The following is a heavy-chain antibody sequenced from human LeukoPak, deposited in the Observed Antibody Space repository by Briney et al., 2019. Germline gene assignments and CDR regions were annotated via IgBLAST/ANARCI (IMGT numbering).Heavy chain of an antibody. CDR3: AKVGNDYYYGMDV. J-gene: IGHJ6*02. CDR1: GFTFSSYG. CDR2: ISYDGGNK. Sequence: GRSLRLSCAASGFTFSSYGMHWVRQAPGKGLERVAVISYDGGNKYYADSVKGRFTISRDNSKNTLYLQMNSLRAEDTAVYYCAKVGNDYYYGMDVWGQGTTVTVSS. D-gene: IGHD7-27*01. V-gene: IGHV3-30*18.